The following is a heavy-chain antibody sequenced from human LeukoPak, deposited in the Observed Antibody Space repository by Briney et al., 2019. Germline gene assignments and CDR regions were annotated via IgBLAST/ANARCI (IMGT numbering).Heavy chain of an antibody. CDR3: AKVRTGNYDILTGYYMEPDC. Sequence: PSETLSLTCTVSGYSISSGYYWGWIRQPPGKGLEWIGSIYHSGSTYYNPSLKSRVTISVDTSKNQFSLKLSSVTAADTAVYYCAKVRTGNYDILTGYYMEPDCWGQGTLVTVSS. CDR1: GYSISSGYY. J-gene: IGHJ4*02. V-gene: IGHV4-38-2*02. CDR2: IYHSGST. D-gene: IGHD3-9*01.